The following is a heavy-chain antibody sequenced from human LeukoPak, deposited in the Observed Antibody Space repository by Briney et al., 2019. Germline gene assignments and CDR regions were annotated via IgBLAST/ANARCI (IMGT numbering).Heavy chain of an antibody. CDR2: ISYDGSNK. CDR3: ASILGYCTNGVCSDY. J-gene: IGHJ4*02. D-gene: IGHD2-8*01. V-gene: IGHV3-30-3*02. Sequence: GGSLRLSCAAYGFTFSIYAMHWVRQAPGKGLEWVAVISYDGSNKYYADSVKGRFTISRDNSKNTLYLQMNSLRAEDTAVYYCASILGYCTNGVCSDYWGQGTLVTVSS. CDR1: GFTFSIYA.